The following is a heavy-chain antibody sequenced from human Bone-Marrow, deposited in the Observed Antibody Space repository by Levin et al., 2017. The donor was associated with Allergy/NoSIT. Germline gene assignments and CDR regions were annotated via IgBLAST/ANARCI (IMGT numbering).Heavy chain of an antibody. Sequence: GGSLRLSCAASGFVFSTFAMNWVRQAPGKGLEWVSSISSRSSHIYYVDSVEGRFTISRDNAKSSLFLQMNSLRAEDTAVYYCARAKQGYIYDPFDMWGQGTLVTVSS. CDR1: GFVFSTFA. CDR3: ARAKQGYIYDPFDM. D-gene: IGHD5-18*01. J-gene: IGHJ3*02. CDR2: ISSRSSHI. V-gene: IGHV3-21*01.